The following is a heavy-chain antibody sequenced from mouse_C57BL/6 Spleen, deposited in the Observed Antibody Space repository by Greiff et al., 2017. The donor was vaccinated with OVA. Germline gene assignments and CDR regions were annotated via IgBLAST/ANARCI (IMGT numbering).Heavy chain of an antibody. CDR1: GFTFSDYG. Sequence: EVMLVESGGGLVKPGGSLKLSCAASGFTFSDYGMHWVRQAPETGLEWVAYISSGSSTIYYADTVKGRFTISRDNAKNTLFLQMTSLRSEDTAMYYCARQYDGSTYWYFDVWGTGTTVTVSS. J-gene: IGHJ1*03. CDR2: ISSGSSTI. V-gene: IGHV5-17*01. CDR3: ARQYDGSTYWYFDV. D-gene: IGHD1-1*01.